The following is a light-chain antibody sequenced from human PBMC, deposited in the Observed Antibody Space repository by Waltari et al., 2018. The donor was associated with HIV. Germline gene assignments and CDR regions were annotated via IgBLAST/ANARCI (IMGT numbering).Light chain of an antibody. CDR3: SSLTLTHSVL. CDR1: IRALGLSDF. J-gene: IGLJ3*02. CDR2: SVS. Sequence: QSALAQPASVAGSPGQSITLPCTGSIRALGLSDFVSWYQQYPGKAPRLLFFSVSSRPSGISDRFSGFKSHNTATLTISDLQPEDEADYYCSSLTLTHSVLFGGGTRLTVL. V-gene: IGLV2-14*03.